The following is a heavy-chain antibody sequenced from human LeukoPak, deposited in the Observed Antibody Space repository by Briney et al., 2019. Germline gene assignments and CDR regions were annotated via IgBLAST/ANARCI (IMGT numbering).Heavy chain of an antibody. CDR1: GYTFTSYD. V-gene: IGHV1-8*03. D-gene: IGHD4-11*01. J-gene: IGHJ6*03. Sequence: GASVKVSCKASGYTFTSYDINWVRQATGQGLEWMGWMNPNSGNTGYAQKFQGRVTITRNTSISTAYMELSSLRSEDTAVYYCARGPTVTTQPGGYYYYYYMDVWGKGTTVTVSS. CDR2: MNPNSGNT. CDR3: ARGPTVTTQPGGYYYYYYMDV.